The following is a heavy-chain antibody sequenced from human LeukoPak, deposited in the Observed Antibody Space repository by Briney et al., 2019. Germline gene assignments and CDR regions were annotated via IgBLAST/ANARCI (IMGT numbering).Heavy chain of an antibody. D-gene: IGHD6-13*01. J-gene: IGHJ5*02. V-gene: IGHV3-23*01. CDR3: AKGGFSSNFEGFDP. Sequence: GGNLRLSCAASGFTFSSYAMRWVRQAPAEGLELVSALSGSGGSAYYADSVKGRFTISRDNSKNTLYLKMNSLRAEGTAVYYCAKGGFSSNFEGFDPWGQGTLVTVSS. CDR2: LSGSGGSA. CDR1: GFTFSSYA.